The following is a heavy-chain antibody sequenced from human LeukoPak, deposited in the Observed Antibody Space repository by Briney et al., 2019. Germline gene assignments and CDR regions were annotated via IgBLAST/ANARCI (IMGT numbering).Heavy chain of an antibody. CDR2: VNPNSGNI. CDR1: GYTFTSYD. Sequence: GASVKVSCKASGYTFTSYDINWVRQATGQGLEWMGWVNPNSGNIGYAQKFQGRVTMTRNTSISTAYMELSSLRSEDTAVYYCASVHGSSSRGDAFDIWGQGTMVTVSS. CDR3: ASVHGSSSRGDAFDI. V-gene: IGHV1-8*01. J-gene: IGHJ3*02. D-gene: IGHD6-6*01.